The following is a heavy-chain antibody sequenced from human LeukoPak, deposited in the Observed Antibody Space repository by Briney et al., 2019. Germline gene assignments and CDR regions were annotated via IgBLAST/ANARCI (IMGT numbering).Heavy chain of an antibody. CDR3: ARDSYEYSGYDDYYYYYMNV. CDR2: ISSSGSTI. V-gene: IGHV3-48*03. D-gene: IGHD5-12*01. J-gene: IGHJ6*03. CDR1: GFTFSSYE. Sequence: GGSLRLSCAASGFTFSSYEMNWVRQAPGKGLEWVSYISSSGSTIYYADSVKGRFTISRDNAKNSLYLQMNSLRAEDTAVYYCARDSYEYSGYDDYYYYYMNVWGKGTTVTVSS.